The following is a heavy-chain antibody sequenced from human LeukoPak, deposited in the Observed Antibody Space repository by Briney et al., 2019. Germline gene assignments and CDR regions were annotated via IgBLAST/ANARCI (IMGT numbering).Heavy chain of an antibody. V-gene: IGHV3-23*01. CDR1: GFTFVGYA. CDR2: ISDYGGST. J-gene: IGHJ4*02. D-gene: IGHD5-24*01. CDR3: AKDCRDGYSVFDY. Sequence: GGSLRLSCEASGFTFVGYAMSWVRQAPGKGLEWVSGISDYGGSTYYADSVKGRFTISRDNSKNTLYLQMNSLRAEDTAVYYCAKDCRDGYSVFDYWGQGTLVTVSS.